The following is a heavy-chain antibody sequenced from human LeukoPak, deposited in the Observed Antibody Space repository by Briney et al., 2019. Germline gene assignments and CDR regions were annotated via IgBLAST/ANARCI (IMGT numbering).Heavy chain of an antibody. CDR1: GYTFTGYY. J-gene: IGHJ4*02. Sequence: ASVKVSCKASGYTFTGYYMHWVRQAPGQGLEWMGRINPNSGGTNYAQKFQGRVTMTRDTSISTAYMELRRLRSDDPAVYYCARELGYGDYYYWGQGTLVTVSS. CDR3: ARELGYGDYYY. V-gene: IGHV1-2*06. D-gene: IGHD4-17*01. CDR2: INPNSGGT.